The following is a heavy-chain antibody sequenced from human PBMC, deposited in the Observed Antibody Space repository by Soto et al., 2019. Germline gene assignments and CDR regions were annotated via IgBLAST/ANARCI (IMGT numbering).Heavy chain of an antibody. CDR2: IYHRGRT. CDR1: GGSISGINW. CDR3: ARSGGGMAV. Sequence: QVQLQESGPGLVKPSGTLSLTCAVSGGSISGINWWYWVRQPPGKGLEWIGEIYHRGRTHYNPSLKIRVTVSVNKSKNQFTRLRSSETAADSSVYYWARSGGGMAVWGQGTTVTVSS. J-gene: IGHJ6*02. V-gene: IGHV4-4*02.